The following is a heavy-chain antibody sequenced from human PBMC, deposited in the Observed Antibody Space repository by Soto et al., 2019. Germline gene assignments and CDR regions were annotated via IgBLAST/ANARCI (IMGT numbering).Heavy chain of an antibody. CDR1: GITFSDHD. J-gene: IGHJ4*02. V-gene: IGHV3-72*01. Sequence: EVQLVESGGGLVQPGGSLRLSCAISGITFSDHDIEWVRQAAGKGLEWFGRSRTRADNYATDYAASVKGRFTFSRDDSKSPLSLQMRSLKTGDTAMYYCVLWVRGIINYWGQGTLVTVSS. D-gene: IGHD3-10*01. CDR3: VLWVRGIINY. CDR2: SRTRADNYAT.